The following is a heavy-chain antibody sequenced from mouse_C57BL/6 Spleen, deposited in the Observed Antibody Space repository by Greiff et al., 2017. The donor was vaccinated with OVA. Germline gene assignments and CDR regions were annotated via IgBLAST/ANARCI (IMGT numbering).Heavy chain of an antibody. D-gene: IGHD1-1*01. V-gene: IGHV5-17*01. J-gene: IGHJ3*01. CDR2: ISSGSSTI. Sequence: DVHLVESGGGLVKPGGSLKLSCAASGFTFSDYGMHWVRQAPEKGLEWVAYISSGSSTIYYADTVKGRFTISRDNSKNTLFLQMTSLRSEDTAMYYCASGGSSYGFAYWGQGTLVTVSA. CDR1: GFTFSDYG. CDR3: ASGGSSYGFAY.